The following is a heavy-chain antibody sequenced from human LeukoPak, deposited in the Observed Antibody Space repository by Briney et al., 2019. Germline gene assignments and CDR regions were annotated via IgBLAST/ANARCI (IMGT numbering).Heavy chain of an antibody. CDR1: GFTFSSYA. CDR3: ARAPFSGYSSGWYVYFDY. D-gene: IGHD6-19*01. J-gene: IGHJ4*02. V-gene: IGHV3-21*01. Sequence: GRSLRLSCAASGFTFSSYAMHWVRQAPGKGLEWVSSISRSGGYIYYADSVKGRFTISRDNAKNSLYLQMNSLRAEDTAVYYCARAPFSGYSSGWYVYFDYWGQGTLVTVSS. CDR2: ISRSGGYI.